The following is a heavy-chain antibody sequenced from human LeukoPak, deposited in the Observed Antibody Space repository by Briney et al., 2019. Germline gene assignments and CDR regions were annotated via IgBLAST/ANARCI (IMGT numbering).Heavy chain of an antibody. J-gene: IGHJ3*02. Sequence: PSQTLSLTCTVSGCSISSGGYDWGWIRQHRGKGLEWIGYIYYSGSTYYNPSRKSRVTISVDTSKNQFSLKLSSVTAADTAVYYCARATEGSDAFDIWGQGTMVTVSS. D-gene: IGHD5-12*01. CDR3: ARATEGSDAFDI. V-gene: IGHV4-31*03. CDR2: IYYSGST. CDR1: GCSISSGGYD.